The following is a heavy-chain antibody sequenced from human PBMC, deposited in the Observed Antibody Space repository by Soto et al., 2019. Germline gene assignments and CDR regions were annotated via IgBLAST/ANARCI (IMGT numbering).Heavy chain of an antibody. CDR2: IIPIFGTA. Sequence: QVQLVQSGAEVKKPGSSVKVSCKASGGTFSSYAISWVRQAPGQGLEWMGGIIPIFGTANYAQKFQGRVTITADESTSTAYMELSSLRTEDTAVYYCARAGATMIADPPHAFDIWGQGTMVTVSS. V-gene: IGHV1-69*01. CDR3: ARAGATMIADPPHAFDI. J-gene: IGHJ3*02. CDR1: GGTFSSYA. D-gene: IGHD3-22*01.